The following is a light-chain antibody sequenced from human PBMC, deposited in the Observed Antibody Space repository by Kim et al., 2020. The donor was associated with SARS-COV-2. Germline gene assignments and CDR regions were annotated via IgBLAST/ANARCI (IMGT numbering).Light chain of an antibody. CDR3: CSYAGRSIYV. CDR1: SSDVGGYNL. CDR2: EVS. J-gene: IGLJ1*01. Sequence: QLITMYCTGASSDVGGYNLVAWYQQQPGKVPKLIIYEVSERPSGVSNRFSGSKSGNTASPTISGLQTEDEADYYCCSYAGRSIYVFGTGTKVTVL. V-gene: IGLV2-23*02.